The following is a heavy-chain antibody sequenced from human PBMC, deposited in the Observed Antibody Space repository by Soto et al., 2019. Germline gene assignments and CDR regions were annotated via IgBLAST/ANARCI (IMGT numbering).Heavy chain of an antibody. J-gene: IGHJ4*02. CDR2: INHSGST. V-gene: IGHV4-34*01. CDR3: ARGGRGPYDRQAPFDY. CDR1: GGSFSGYY. D-gene: IGHD2-8*01. Sequence: SETLSLTCAVYGGSFSGYYWSWIRQPPGKGLEWIGEINHSGSTNYNPSLKSRVTISVDTSKNQFSLKLSSVTAADTAVYYCARGGRGPYDRQAPFDYWGQRTLVTVSS.